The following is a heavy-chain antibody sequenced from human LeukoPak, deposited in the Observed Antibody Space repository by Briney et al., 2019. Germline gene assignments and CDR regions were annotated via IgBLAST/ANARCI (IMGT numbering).Heavy chain of an antibody. J-gene: IGHJ4*02. Sequence: GRSLRLSCAASGFTFSSYGMHWVRRAPGKGLEWVAVISYDGSNKYYADSVKGRFTISRDNSKNTLYLQMNSLRAEDTAVYYCAKHMLSSGWCWGQGTLVTVSS. CDR2: ISYDGSNK. V-gene: IGHV3-30*18. CDR3: AKHMLSSGWC. CDR1: GFTFSSYG. D-gene: IGHD6-19*01.